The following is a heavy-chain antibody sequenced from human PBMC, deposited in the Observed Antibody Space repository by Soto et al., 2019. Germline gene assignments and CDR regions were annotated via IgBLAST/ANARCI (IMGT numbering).Heavy chain of an antibody. CDR1: GFTFSSYA. V-gene: IGHV3-23*01. CDR2: ISGSGGST. D-gene: IGHD4-17*01. CDR3: ATNPAGETDDYGDFPPHY. J-gene: IGHJ4*02. Sequence: GGSLRLSCAASGFTFSSYAMSWVRQAPGKGLEWVSAISGSGGSTYYADSVKGRFTISRDNSKNTLYLQMNSLRAEDTAVYYCATNPAGETDDYGDFPPHYWGQGTLVTVSS.